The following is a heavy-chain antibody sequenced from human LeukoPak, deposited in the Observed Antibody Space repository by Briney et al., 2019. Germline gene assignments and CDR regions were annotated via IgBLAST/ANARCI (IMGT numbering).Heavy chain of an antibody. CDR1: GFSFSSNA. J-gene: IGHJ4*02. V-gene: IGHV3-33*01. CDR3: ARGGKSARPDY. Sequence: GGSLRLSCAVSGFSFSSNAMHWVRQAPGKGLEWLAIIWYDGSNEYYADSVKGRFTISRDNSKNTLYLQMNGLRAEDTAVYYCARGGKSARPDYWGQGTLVTVSS. D-gene: IGHD6-6*01. CDR2: IWYDGSNE.